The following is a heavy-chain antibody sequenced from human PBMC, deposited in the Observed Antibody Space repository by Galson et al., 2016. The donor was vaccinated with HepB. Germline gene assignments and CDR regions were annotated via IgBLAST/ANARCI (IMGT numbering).Heavy chain of an antibody. Sequence: WVRQAPGKGLEWIGEVFHTGSTSYNPSLKSRLTISIDKSTDRFTLRLTSLTAADTATYFCVRDGSGSYHYFDAFDIWSPGATVIVSS. CDR3: VRDGSGSYHYFDAFDI. J-gene: IGHJ3*02. CDR2: VFHTGST. V-gene: IGHV4-4*01. D-gene: IGHD1-26*01.